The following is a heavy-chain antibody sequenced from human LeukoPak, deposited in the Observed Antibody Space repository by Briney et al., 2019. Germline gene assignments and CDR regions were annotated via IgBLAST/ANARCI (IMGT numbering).Heavy chain of an antibody. CDR1: GFTFNNYE. CDR3: ARGYDIFDY. D-gene: IGHD3-16*01. V-gene: IGHV3-48*01. J-gene: IGHJ4*02. Sequence: GGSLRLSCAASGFTFNNYEMNWVRQAPGKGLEWVSHISTSSSTTYYADSVKGRFTISRDNSKNTLYLQMNSLRAEDTALYYCARGYDIFDYWGQGTLVTVSS. CDR2: ISTSSSTT.